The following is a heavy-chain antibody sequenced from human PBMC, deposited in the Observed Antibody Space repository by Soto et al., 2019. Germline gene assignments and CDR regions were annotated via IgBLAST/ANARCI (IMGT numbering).Heavy chain of an antibody. CDR2: ISDNGDST. CDR3: ASYVRGTTLYFDN. J-gene: IGHJ4*02. Sequence: PGGSLRLSCAASGVRFSTYAMSWVRQAPGKGLEWVSVISDNGDSTYYADSVKGRFIISRDSSKNTLYLRMNSLRAEDTAVYYCASYVRGTTLYFDNWGQATMV. CDR1: GVRFSTYA. V-gene: IGHV3-23*01. D-gene: IGHD1-1*01.